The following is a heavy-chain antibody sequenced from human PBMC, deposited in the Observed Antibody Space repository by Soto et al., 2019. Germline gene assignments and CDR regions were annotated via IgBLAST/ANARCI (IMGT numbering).Heavy chain of an antibody. CDR2: IIPMFGTT. CDR1: GGTFSSYA. D-gene: IGHD2-21*02. J-gene: IGHJ4*02. CDR3: ARDLGPECGGDCYFFLDY. V-gene: IGHV1-69*13. Sequence: GASVKVSCKTSGGTFSSYAISWVRQAPGQGLEWMGGIIPMFGTTNFAQKFQGRVTFTADESTSTAYMGLSTLRSEDTAVYYCARDLGPECGGDCYFFLDYWGQGTLVTVSS.